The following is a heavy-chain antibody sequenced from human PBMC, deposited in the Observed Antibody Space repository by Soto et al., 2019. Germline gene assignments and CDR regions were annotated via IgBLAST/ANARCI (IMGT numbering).Heavy chain of an antibody. Sequence: EVQLLESGGGLVQPGGSLRLSCAASGFTFSSYAMSWVRQAPGKGLEWVSAISGSGGSTYYADSVKGRFTISRDNSKNTLYLQMNSLRAEDTAVYYCAKPGYGSGRSYYYYYYMDVWGKGTTVTVSS. CDR2: ISGSGGST. D-gene: IGHD3-10*01. J-gene: IGHJ6*03. CDR3: AKPGYGSGRSYYYYYYMDV. V-gene: IGHV3-23*01. CDR1: GFTFSSYA.